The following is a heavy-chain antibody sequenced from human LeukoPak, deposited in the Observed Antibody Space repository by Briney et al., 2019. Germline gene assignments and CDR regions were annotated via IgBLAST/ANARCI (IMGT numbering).Heavy chain of an antibody. CDR1: GGSISSYY. D-gene: IGHD6-19*01. CDR2: IYSSGST. Sequence: SETLSLTCTVSGGSISSYYWSWIRQPAGKGLECIGRIYSSGSTNYNPSLKSRVTVSVDTSKNQFSLKLSSVTAADTAVYYCARGPRSSDWYSIDYWGRGTLVTVSS. CDR3: ARGPRSSDWYSIDY. V-gene: IGHV4-4*07. J-gene: IGHJ4*02.